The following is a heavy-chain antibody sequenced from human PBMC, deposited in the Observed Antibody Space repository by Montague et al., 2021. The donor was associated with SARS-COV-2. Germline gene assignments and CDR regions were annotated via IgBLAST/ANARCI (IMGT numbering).Heavy chain of an antibody. CDR2: ISTSSLYI. D-gene: IGHD5/OR15-5a*01. CDR3: ARALSASYSVGGDSFDI. CDR1: GFTFSKYS. Sequence: SLRLSCAASGFTFSKYSMNWVRQAPGKGLEWVSSISTSSLYIYYAASVKGRFTISRANAKNSLFLQMDSLRAEDTAVDYCARALSASYSVGGDSFDIWGQGTRVTVSS. V-gene: IGHV3-21*01. J-gene: IGHJ3*02.